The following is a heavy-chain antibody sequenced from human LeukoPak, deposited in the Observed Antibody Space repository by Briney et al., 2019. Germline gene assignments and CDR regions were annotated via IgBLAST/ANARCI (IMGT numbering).Heavy chain of an antibody. CDR3: ARKGPGRAADY. J-gene: IGHJ4*02. V-gene: IGHV3-48*01. CDR2: ISGSSNTI. Sequence: GGSLRLSCAAPGFSFSTYSMNWVRQAPGEGLEWVSYISGSSNTIHYADSVKGRVTISRNNAENSLYLQMNSLRVEDTAVYYCARKGPGRAADYWGQGTLVTVSS. CDR1: GFSFSTYS.